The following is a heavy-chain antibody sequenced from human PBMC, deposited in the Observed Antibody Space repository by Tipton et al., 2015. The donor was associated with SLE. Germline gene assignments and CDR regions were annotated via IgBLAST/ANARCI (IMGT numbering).Heavy chain of an antibody. CDR2: IHYSGTT. D-gene: IGHD1-26*01. CDR1: GGSLTNHY. CDR3: ARTLGAIAHTVYDAFDI. Sequence: TLSLTCTVSGGSLTNHYWNWIRQPPGKGLEWIGYIHYSGTTHDSPPLKSRVTTSVDMSKNQFSLRLTSVTAADTAVYYCARTLGAIAHTVYDAFDIWGQGKMVTVSS. V-gene: IGHV4-59*11. J-gene: IGHJ3*02.